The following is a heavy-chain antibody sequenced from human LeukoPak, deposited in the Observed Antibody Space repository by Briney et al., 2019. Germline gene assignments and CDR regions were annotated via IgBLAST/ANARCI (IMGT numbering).Heavy chain of an antibody. Sequence: GGSLRLSCVVSGFPFSTYALNWVRQAPGRGLEWVSGISASGVSTYYTDSVKGRFTISRDNSKNTLFMQMNSLRDEDTALYYCARYVGQSGSNYYGLDVWGQGTAVTVSS. CDR1: GFPFSTYA. J-gene: IGHJ6*02. D-gene: IGHD1-26*01. CDR2: ISASGVST. CDR3: ARYVGQSGSNYYGLDV. V-gene: IGHV3-23*01.